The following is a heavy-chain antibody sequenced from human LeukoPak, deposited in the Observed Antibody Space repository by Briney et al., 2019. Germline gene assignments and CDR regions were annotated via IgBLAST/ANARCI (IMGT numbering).Heavy chain of an antibody. J-gene: IGHJ4*02. CDR3: ARDREDSYGYPGIDY. V-gene: IGHV1-46*01. Sequence: GASVKVSCKASGYTFSSYDINWVRQAPGQGLEWMGIINPSGGSTSYAQKFQGRVTMTRDTSTSTVYMELSSLRSEDTAVYYCARDREDSYGYPGIDYWGQGTLVTVSS. CDR1: GYTFSSYD. D-gene: IGHD5-18*01. CDR2: INPSGGST.